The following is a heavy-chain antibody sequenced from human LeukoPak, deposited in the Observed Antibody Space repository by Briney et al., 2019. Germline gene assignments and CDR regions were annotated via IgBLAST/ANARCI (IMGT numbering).Heavy chain of an antibody. J-gene: IGHJ3*02. CDR3: AAQGGPLSYIAMARHDAFDI. Sequence: ASVKVSCKASGGTFSSYAISWVRQAPGQGLDWMGGIIPIFGTANYAQKFQGRVTITADESTSTAYMELSSLRSEDTAVYYCAAQGGPLSYIAMARHDAFDIWGQGTMVTVSS. V-gene: IGHV1-69*13. CDR1: GGTFSSYA. CDR2: IIPIFGTA. D-gene: IGHD5-18*01.